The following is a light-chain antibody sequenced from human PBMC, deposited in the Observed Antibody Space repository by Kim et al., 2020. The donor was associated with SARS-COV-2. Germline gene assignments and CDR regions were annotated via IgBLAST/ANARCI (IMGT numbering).Light chain of an antibody. J-gene: IGLJ2*01. CDR3: SSYTSSSTLEV. V-gene: IGLV2-14*03. Sequence: QSITSSCTETSSDVGGYNYVSWYQQHPGKAPKLMIYDVSNRPSGVSNRFSGSKSGNTASLTISGLQAEDEADYYCSSYTSSSTLEVFGGGTQLTVL. CDR1: SSDVGGYNY. CDR2: DVS.